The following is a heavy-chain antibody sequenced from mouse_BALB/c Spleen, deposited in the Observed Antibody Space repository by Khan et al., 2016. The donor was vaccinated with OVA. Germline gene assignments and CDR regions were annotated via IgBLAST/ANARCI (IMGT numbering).Heavy chain of an antibody. CDR1: GYTFSSYW. CDR3: ARGNFYGTTSYIDY. J-gene: IGHJ2*01. V-gene: IGHV1-87*01. CDR2: IYPGNGNA. Sequence: QVQLQQSGAELARPGASVKLSCKASGYTFSSYWMQWVKQRPGQGLEWIGTIYPGNGNARYTQKFMGKATLTTDTSSSTATMQLNSLTSEDSAVYYCARGNFYGTTSYIDYWGQGTTLTVSS. D-gene: IGHD1-1*01.